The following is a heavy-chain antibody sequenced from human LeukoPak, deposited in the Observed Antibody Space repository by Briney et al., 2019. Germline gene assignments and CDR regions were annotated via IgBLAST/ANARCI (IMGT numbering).Heavy chain of an antibody. Sequence: LETLSLTCTVSGGSLSSYYRSWIRQPAGKGLEWIGRIVTSGSTNYNPSLKSRVTMSVDTSKTQFSLKLSSVTAADTAVYYCARDRGYSYAFGYWGQGTLVTVSS. V-gene: IGHV4-4*07. D-gene: IGHD5-18*01. CDR2: IVTSGST. CDR3: ARDRGYSYAFGY. CDR1: GGSLSSYY. J-gene: IGHJ4*02.